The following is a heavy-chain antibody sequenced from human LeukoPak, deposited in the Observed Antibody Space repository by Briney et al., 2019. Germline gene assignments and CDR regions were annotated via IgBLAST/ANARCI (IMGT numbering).Heavy chain of an antibody. Sequence: SETLSLTCTVSGGSISSSNYYWGWIRQPPGKGLEWIGYIHFSGSTNHNPSLKSRVTVSDDKSKNQFSLKLSSVTAADTAVYYCARIFRGAYFDYWGQGTLVTVSS. V-gene: IGHV4-61*05. J-gene: IGHJ4*02. D-gene: IGHD3-10*01. CDR1: GGSISSSNYY. CDR2: IHFSGST. CDR3: ARIFRGAYFDY.